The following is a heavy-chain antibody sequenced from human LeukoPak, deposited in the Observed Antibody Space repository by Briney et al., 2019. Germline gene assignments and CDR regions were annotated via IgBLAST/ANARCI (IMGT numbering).Heavy chain of an antibody. CDR1: LVTLRSYE. V-gene: IGHV3-48*03. Sequence: GGSLRLSCAPSLVTLRSYEVNCGPEAPGKGLEGGSYISGSGITIYYADSVKGRFTISRDNSKNTLYLEMNSLRDEDTAVYYCARDRDYGYYFDYWGQGTLVTVSS. CDR3: ARDRDYGYYFDY. D-gene: IGHD4-17*01. J-gene: IGHJ4*02. CDR2: ISGSGITI.